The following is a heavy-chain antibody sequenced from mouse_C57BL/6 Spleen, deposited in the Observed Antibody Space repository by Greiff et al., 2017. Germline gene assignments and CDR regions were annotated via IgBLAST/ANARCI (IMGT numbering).Heavy chain of an antibody. CDR3: ARDRDSNDAY. V-gene: IGHV1-50*01. D-gene: IGHD2-5*01. Sequence: QVQLQQPGAELVKPGASVKLSCKASGYTFTSYWMQWVKQRPGQGLEWIGKIDPSDSYTNYNQKFKGKATLTVDTSSSTAYMQLSSLTSEDSAVYYCARDRDSNDAYWGQGTLVTVSA. CDR2: IDPSDSYT. CDR1: GYTFTSYW. J-gene: IGHJ3*01.